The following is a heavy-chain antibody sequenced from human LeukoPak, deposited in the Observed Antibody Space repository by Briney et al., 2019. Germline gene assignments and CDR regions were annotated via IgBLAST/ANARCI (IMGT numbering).Heavy chain of an antibody. CDR1: GGSFSGYY. Sequence: PSETLSLTCAVYGGSFSGYYRSWIRQPPGKGLEWIGEINHSGSTNYNPSLKSRVTISVDTSKNQFSLKLSSVTAADTAVYYCARARYSSSWEYYFDYWGQGTLVTVSS. D-gene: IGHD6-13*01. J-gene: IGHJ4*02. CDR3: ARARYSSSWEYYFDY. CDR2: INHSGST. V-gene: IGHV4-34*01.